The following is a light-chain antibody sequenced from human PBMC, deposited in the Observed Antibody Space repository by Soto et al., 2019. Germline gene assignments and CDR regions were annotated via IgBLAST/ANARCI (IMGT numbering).Light chain of an antibody. Sequence: DIQMTQSPSTLSASVGDRVSITCRATQTVERWMAWYQQKPGKAPKLLISDVSTLERGVPSRFSGSGSETEFTLAISGLQPDDFATYYCQQYKDYVYTFGQGTKVDIK. CDR3: QQYKDYVYT. J-gene: IGKJ2*01. CDR2: DVS. V-gene: IGKV1-5*01. CDR1: QTVERW.